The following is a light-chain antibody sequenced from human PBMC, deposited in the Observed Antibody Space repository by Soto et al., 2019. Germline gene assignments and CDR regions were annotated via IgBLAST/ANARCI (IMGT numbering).Light chain of an antibody. Sequence: DLVMTQSPLSLPVTPGEPASISCRSSQNLLHSNGYNYLDWYLQRPGQSPQLLIYLGSNRASGVPDRFSGSGSGTDFTLKISRVEADDVGVYYCMQALQTPRTFGQGTKLEIK. CDR3: MQALQTPRT. CDR2: LGS. J-gene: IGKJ2*02. CDR1: QNLLHSNGYNY. V-gene: IGKV2-28*01.